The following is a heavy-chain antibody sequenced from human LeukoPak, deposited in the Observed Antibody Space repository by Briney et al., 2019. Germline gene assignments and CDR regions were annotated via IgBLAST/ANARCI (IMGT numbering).Heavy chain of an antibody. CDR1: GGSFSGYY. CDR3: ARASLVNDSSGYRGSFDY. V-gene: IGHV4-34*01. CDR2: INHSGST. D-gene: IGHD3-22*01. Sequence: PSETLSLTCAVYGGSFSGYYWSWIRQPPGKGLEWIGEINHSGSTNYNPSLKSRVTISVDTSKNRFSLKLSSVTAADTAVYYCARASLVNDSSGYRGSFDYWGQGTLVTVSS. J-gene: IGHJ4*02.